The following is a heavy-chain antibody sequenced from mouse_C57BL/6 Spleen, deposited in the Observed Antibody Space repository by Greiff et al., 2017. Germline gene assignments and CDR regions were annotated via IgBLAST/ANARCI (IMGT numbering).Heavy chain of an antibody. J-gene: IGHJ4*01. CDR2: IYPGSGNT. CDR1: GYSFTSYY. CDR3: ALTTVVEDAMDD. D-gene: IGHD1-1*01. Sequence: VQLQQSGPELVKPGASVKISCKASGYSFTSYYIHWVKQRPGQGLEWIGWIYPGSGNTKYNEKFKGKATLTADTSSSTAYMQLSSLTSEDSAVYYCALTTVVEDAMDDWGKGTSVTVSS. V-gene: IGHV1-66*01.